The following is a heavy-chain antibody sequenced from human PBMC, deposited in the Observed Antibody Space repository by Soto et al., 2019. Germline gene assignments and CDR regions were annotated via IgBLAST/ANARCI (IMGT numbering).Heavy chain of an antibody. J-gene: IGHJ3*02. V-gene: IGHV4-61*01. CDR2: IYYSGST. Sequence: KTSDTLSLTCTVSGGSVSSGSYYWSWIRQPPGKGLEWIGYIYYSGSTNYNPSLKSRVTISVDTSKNQFSLKLSSVTAADTAVYYCATLGPSRAFDIWGQGTMVTVSS. CDR1: GGSVSSGSYY. CDR3: ATLGPSRAFDI. D-gene: IGHD2-2*01.